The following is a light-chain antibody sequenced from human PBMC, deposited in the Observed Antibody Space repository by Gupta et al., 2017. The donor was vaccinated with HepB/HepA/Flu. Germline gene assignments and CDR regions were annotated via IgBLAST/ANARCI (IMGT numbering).Light chain of an antibody. V-gene: IGLV4-69*01. J-gene: IGLJ2*01. Sequence: QLLLTQPPSPTPSHGPSVKLTRTPCSGHSSYAIAWHQQQPEKGPRYLMKLNSDGSHSKGDGIPDRFSGSSSGAERYLTISSLQSEDEADYYCQTWGTGIVVFGGGTKLTVL. CDR2: LNSDGSH. CDR3: QTWGTGIVV. CDR1: SGHSSYA.